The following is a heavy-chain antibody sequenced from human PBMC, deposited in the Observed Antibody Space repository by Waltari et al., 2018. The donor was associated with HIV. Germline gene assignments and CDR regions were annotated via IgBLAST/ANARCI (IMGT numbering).Heavy chain of an antibody. CDR1: GLNFRTYW. J-gene: IGHJ4*02. Sequence: EVQLVESGGRLVHPGESLRLSCGALGLNFRTYWMHWVRQAPGKGLEWVYLIKFSDRDTCYADSVKGRFTISRDNARNTAYLQMTNLRVEDTAVYYCTSLTTRGDFYDIWGQGTLVTVSS. CDR3: TSLTTRGDFYDI. CDR2: IKFSDRDT. D-gene: IGHD5-18*01. V-gene: IGHV3-74*01.